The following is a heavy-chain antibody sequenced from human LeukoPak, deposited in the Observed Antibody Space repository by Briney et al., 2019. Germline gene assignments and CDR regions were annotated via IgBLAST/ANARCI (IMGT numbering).Heavy chain of an antibody. Sequence: PSETLSLTCTVSGDSISSSSYYWGWIRQPPGKGLEWIGNIYYNGGTYYNPSLKSRVTISVDTSKNQFSLKLSSVTAADTAVYYCARVTRGWNYDYWGQGTLVTVSS. CDR1: GDSISSSSYY. CDR2: IYYNGGT. J-gene: IGHJ4*02. D-gene: IGHD1-7*01. V-gene: IGHV4-39*07. CDR3: ARVTRGWNYDY.